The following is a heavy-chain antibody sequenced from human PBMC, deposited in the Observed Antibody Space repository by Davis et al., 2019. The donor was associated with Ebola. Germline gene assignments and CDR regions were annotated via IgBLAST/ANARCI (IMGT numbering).Heavy chain of an antibody. CDR3: ARETPEGMDV. CDR2: ISGSGGST. J-gene: IGHJ6*02. Sequence: GGSLRLSCAASGFTFSTYDMSWVRQAPGKGLEWVSAISGSGGSTYYADSVKGRFTISRDNAKNSLYLQMNSLRAEDTAVYYCARETPEGMDVWGQGTTVTVSS. CDR1: GFTFSTYD. V-gene: IGHV3-23*01.